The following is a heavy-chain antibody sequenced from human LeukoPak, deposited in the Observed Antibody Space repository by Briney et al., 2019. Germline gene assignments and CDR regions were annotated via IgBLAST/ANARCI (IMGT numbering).Heavy chain of an antibody. CDR2: ISGSGGST. CDR3: TKDPTTVVTTLLDY. J-gene: IGHJ4*02. D-gene: IGHD4-23*01. V-gene: IGHV3-23*01. Sequence: GGSLRLSCAASGFTFSSYAMSWVRQAPGKGLEWVSAISGSGGSTYYADSVKGRFTVSRDNSKNTLYLQMNSLRAEDTAVYYCTKDPTTVVTTLLDYWGQGTLVTVSS. CDR1: GFTFSSYA.